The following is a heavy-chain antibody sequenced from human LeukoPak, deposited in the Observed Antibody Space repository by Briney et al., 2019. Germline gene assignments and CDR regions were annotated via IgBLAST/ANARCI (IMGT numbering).Heavy chain of an antibody. CDR1: GYTFTGYY. J-gene: IGHJ4*02. D-gene: IGHD5-18*01. CDR3: ARDDSFQFDS. V-gene: IGHV1-2*02. CDR2: INPNSGGT. Sequence: RASVKVSCKASGYTFTGYYMHWVRQAPGQGLEWMGWINPNSGGTNYAPKFQGRVTMTRATSISTAYMELSSLTSDDTAVYYCARDDSFQFDSWGQGTLVTVSS.